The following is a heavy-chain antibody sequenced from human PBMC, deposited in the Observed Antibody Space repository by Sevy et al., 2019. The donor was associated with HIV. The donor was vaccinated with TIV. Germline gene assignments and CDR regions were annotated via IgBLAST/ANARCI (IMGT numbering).Heavy chain of an antibody. CDR2: TKSKAHGGTT. J-gene: IGHJ4*02. Sequence: GGSLRLSCAASGFTFNMYGMHWVRQAPGKGLEWISFTKSKAHGGTTENAASVKGRFTISRDDSKSIIYLQMNNLKIEDTAVYYCTRWSGSQSIFDYWGQGTLVTVSS. CDR1: GFTFNMYG. V-gene: IGHV3-49*04. D-gene: IGHD1-26*01. CDR3: TRWSGSQSIFDY.